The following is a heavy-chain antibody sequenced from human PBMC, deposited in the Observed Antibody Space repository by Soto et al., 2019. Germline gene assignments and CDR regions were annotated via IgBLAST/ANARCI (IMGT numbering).Heavy chain of an antibody. V-gene: IGHV3-73*01. Sequence: PGGSLRLSCAASGFTLSGSAMHWVRQASGKGLEWVGRIRSKANSYATAYAASVKGRFTISRDDSKNTAYLQMNSLKTEDTAVYYCTRMGYYDSSGTPFDYWGQGTLVTVSS. CDR2: IRSKANSYAT. J-gene: IGHJ4*02. CDR1: GFTLSGSA. D-gene: IGHD3-22*01. CDR3: TRMGYYDSSGTPFDY.